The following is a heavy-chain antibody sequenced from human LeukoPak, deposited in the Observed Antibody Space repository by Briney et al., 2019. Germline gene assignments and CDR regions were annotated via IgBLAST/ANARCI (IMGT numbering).Heavy chain of an antibody. CDR2: ISAYNGNT. CDR3: ARRPLHTLWFGETSWYNWFDP. V-gene: IGHV1-18*04. Sequence: GASVKVSCKASRYTFTGYYMHWVRQAPGQGLEWMGWISAYNGNTNYAQKLQGRVTMTTDTSTGTAYMELRSLRSDDTAVYYCARRPLHTLWFGETSWYNWFDPWGQGTLVTVSS. D-gene: IGHD3-10*01. CDR1: RYTFTGYY. J-gene: IGHJ5*02.